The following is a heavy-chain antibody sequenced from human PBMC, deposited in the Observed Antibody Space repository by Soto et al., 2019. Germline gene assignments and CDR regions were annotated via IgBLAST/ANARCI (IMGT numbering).Heavy chain of an antibody. CDR3: AKVQKAVFRGVGLDQYFYSMGV. J-gene: IGHJ6*03. Sequence: GGRVGLSCAASGFTFSHYGMTWVSQAQGAGREKVSGISGRGDKTNYADAVKGRFTICRDNSKNKLYVKMHSLRADDQAAHYCAKVQKAVFRGVGLDQYFYSMGVRCQVASVTISS. CDR2: ISGRGDKT. D-gene: IGHD3-10*01. V-gene: IGHV3-23*01. CDR1: GFTFSHYG.